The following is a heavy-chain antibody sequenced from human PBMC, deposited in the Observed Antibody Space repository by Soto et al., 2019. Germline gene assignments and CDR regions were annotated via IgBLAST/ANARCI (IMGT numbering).Heavy chain of an antibody. CDR3: ATSRNYYFDSSGPDAFDV. J-gene: IGHJ3*01. Sequence: SVTVSCKASGYTFTGYYIHWVRQAPGQGLEWLGWINPNSGGTNYAQTFQGWVTMTRDTSINTAYMELSRLRSDDSAVYYCATSRNYYFDSSGPDAFDVWGQGTKVTV. D-gene: IGHD3-22*01. CDR2: INPNSGGT. CDR1: GYTFTGYY. V-gene: IGHV1-2*04.